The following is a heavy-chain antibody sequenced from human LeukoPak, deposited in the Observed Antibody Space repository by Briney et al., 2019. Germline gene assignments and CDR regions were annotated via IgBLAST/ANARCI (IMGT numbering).Heavy chain of an antibody. D-gene: IGHD3-22*01. CDR1: GFTFSSYW. V-gene: IGHV3-74*01. Sequence: GGSLRLSCAASGFTFSSYWMHWVRQAPGKGLVWVSRINSDGSSTSYADSVKGRFTISRDNSKNTLYLQMNSLRAEDTAVYYCAKPYYYDSSGAFDIWGQGTMVTVSS. J-gene: IGHJ3*02. CDR2: INSDGSST. CDR3: AKPYYYDSSGAFDI.